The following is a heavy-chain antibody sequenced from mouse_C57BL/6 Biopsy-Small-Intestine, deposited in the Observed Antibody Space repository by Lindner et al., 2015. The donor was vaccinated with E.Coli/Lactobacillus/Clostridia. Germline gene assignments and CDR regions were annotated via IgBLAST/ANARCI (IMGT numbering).Heavy chain of an antibody. CDR3: ARPYGSSRRFAY. J-gene: IGHJ3*01. CDR1: GYTFTSYW. V-gene: IGHV1-50*01. D-gene: IGHD1-1*01. CDR2: IDPSDSYT. Sequence: VQLQESGAELVKPGASVKLSCKASGYTFTSYWMQWVKQRPGQGLEWIGEIDPSDSYTNYNQKFKGKATLTVDTSSSTAYMQLSSLTSEDSAVYYCARPYGSSRRFAYWGQGTLVTVSA.